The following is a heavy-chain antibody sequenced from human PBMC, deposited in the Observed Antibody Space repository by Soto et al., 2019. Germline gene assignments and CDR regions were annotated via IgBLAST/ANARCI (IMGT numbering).Heavy chain of an antibody. D-gene: IGHD3-10*01. Sequence: WVRQAPGQGLEWMGWINPNSGGTNYAQKFQGRVTMTRDTSISTAYMELSRLRSDDTAVYYCARAVTMARGVIYWFDPWGQGTLVTVSS. CDR2: INPNSGGT. CDR3: ARAVTMARGVIYWFDP. J-gene: IGHJ5*02. V-gene: IGHV1-2*02.